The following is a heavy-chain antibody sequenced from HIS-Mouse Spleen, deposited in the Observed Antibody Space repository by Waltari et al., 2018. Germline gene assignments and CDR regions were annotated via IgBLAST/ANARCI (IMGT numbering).Heavy chain of an antibody. CDR1: GGSFSGYY. V-gene: IGHV4-34*01. D-gene: IGHD2-8*01. J-gene: IGHJ4*02. Sequence: QVQLQQWGAGLLKPSETLSLTCAVYGGSFSGYYWSWIRQPPGKGLEWIGEINHSGSTNYNPSLKSRVTISVDPAKNQFSLKLSSVTAADTAVYYCARGGFEYCTNGVCFFFDYWGQGTLVTVSS. CDR3: ARGGFEYCTNGVCFFFDY. CDR2: INHSGST.